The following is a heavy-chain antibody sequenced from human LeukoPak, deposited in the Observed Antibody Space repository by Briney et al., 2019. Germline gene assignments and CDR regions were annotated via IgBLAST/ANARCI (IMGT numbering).Heavy chain of an antibody. D-gene: IGHD2-2*01. J-gene: IGHJ4*02. CDR1: GFTFSSYS. CDR2: ISSSSSYI. CDR3: ARANYCSSTSCYAYFDY. V-gene: IGHV3-21*01. Sequence: GGSLRLSCAASGFTFSSYSMNWVRQAPGKGLEWVSSISSSSSYIYYADSEKGRFTISRDNAKNSLYLQMNSLRAEDTAVYYCARANYCSSTSCYAYFDYWGQGTLVTVSS.